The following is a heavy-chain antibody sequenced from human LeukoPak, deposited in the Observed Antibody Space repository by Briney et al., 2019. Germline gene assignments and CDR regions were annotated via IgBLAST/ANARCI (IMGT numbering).Heavy chain of an antibody. CDR2: IYPRGST. CDR1: GGSISSGSYS. D-gene: IGHD7-27*01. Sequence: PSETLSLTCAVSGGSISSGSYSWSWIRQPPGKGLEWIVYIYPRGSTYYNPSLKSRVTMSLDRSANQFSLNLSSVTAADTAVYYCARFSPRAMGNYFDFWGQGTLVTVSS. CDR3: ARFSPRAMGNYFDF. J-gene: IGHJ4*02. V-gene: IGHV4-30-2*01.